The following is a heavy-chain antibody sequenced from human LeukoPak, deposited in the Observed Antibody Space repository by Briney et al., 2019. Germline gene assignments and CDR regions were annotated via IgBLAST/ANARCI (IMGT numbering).Heavy chain of an antibody. V-gene: IGHV1-18*01. CDR2: ISTSTGDT. J-gene: IGHJ6*03. CDR1: GYSFILYG. Sequence: ASVKVSCKTSGYSFILYGISWVRQAPGQGPEWMGWISTSTGDTKYTQKFQGRVTLTTDTSTSTAYMELSSLRSDDTAVYYCARSSEGRYYYDSSGFSYYYYYMDVWGKGTTVTISS. D-gene: IGHD3-22*01. CDR3: ARSSEGRYYYDSSGFSYYYYYMDV.